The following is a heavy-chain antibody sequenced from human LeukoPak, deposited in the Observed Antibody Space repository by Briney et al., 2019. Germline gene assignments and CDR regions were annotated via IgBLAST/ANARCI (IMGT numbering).Heavy chain of an antibody. V-gene: IGHV3-23*01. J-gene: IGHJ4*02. CDR3: AKDESTWSYGGFDY. D-gene: IGHD6-13*01. CDR1: AFTFSSYA. Sequence: GGSLRLSCTASAFTFSSYAMTWVRQAPGKGLEWVSVITDTGESTYYADSVKGRFTISRDNSKNTLYLQMNSLKDEDTAVYYCAKDESTWSYGGFDYWGQGTLVTVSS. CDR2: ITDTGEST.